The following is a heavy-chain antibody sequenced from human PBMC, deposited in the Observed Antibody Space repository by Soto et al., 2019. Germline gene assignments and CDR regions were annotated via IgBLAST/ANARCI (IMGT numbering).Heavy chain of an antibody. D-gene: IGHD2-21*01. CDR2: IYDSGSS. J-gene: IGHJ5*02. V-gene: IGHV4-30-4*08. CDR1: GGSVSSGDYF. CDR3: ARGNCYISGPKYFDP. Sequence: PSETLSLTCTVSGGSVSSGDYFWSWIRQPPGKGLEWIGNIYDSGSSYYNPSLRSRVTMSVDTSQNHFSLKLRSVTAAATAMYYCARGNCYISGPKYFDPWGQGTLVTVSS.